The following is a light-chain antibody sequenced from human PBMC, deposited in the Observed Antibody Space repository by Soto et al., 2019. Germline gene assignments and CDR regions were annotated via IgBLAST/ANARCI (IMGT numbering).Light chain of an antibody. CDR1: NIGSKS. CDR2: YDS. J-gene: IGLJ2*01. CDR3: QVWDSSSDPYVV. V-gene: IGLV3-21*04. Sequence: SYELPQPPSVSVAPGKTARITCGGNNIGSKSVPWYQQKPGQAPVLVIYYDSDRPSGIPERFSGSNSGNTATLTISRVEAGDEADYYCQVWDSSSDPYVVFGGGTKLTVL.